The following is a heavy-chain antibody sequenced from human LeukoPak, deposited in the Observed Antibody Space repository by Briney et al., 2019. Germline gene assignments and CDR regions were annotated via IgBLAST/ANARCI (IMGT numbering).Heavy chain of an antibody. CDR3: ARGPYSSSWINWFDP. V-gene: IGHV4-34*01. J-gene: IGHJ5*02. D-gene: IGHD6-13*01. CDR2: INHSGST. CDR1: GGSFSDYY. Sequence: PSETLSLTCAVYGGSFSDYYWSWIRQPPGKGLEWIGEINHSGSTNYNPSLKSRVTISVDTSMNQFSLKLSSVTAADTAVYYCARGPYSSSWINWFDPWGQGTLVTVSS.